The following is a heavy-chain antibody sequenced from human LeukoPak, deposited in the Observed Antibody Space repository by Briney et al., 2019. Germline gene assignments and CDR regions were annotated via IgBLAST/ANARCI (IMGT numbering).Heavy chain of an antibody. CDR3: ARVGYSYGHWYFDL. D-gene: IGHD5-18*01. J-gene: IGHJ2*01. CDR2: IYSGGST. CDR1: GLIFSGYA. V-gene: IGHV3-53*01. Sequence: GGSLRLSCADSGLIFSGYAVSWVRQAPGKGLEWVSVIYSGGSTYYADSVKGRFTISRDSSKNTLYLQMDSLRAGDTAVYYCARVGYSYGHWYFDLWGRGTLVTVSS.